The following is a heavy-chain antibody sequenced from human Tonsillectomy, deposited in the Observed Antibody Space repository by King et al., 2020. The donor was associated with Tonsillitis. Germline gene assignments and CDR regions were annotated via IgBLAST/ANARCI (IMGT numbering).Heavy chain of an antibody. CDR1: GDSISSDNYF. D-gene: IGHD2-8*02. Sequence: QMQLQESGPGLVKPSETLSLSCTVSGDSISSDNYFWGWIRQPPGQGLEWIASILHSGSTYYNPSLESRVTISVDTSKNRFSLKVRSVTAADTAMYYCARHPIWWSDRRSVWFDPWGQGILVTVSS. J-gene: IGHJ5*01. CDR2: ILHSGST. V-gene: IGHV4-39*07. CDR3: ARHPIWWSDRRSVWFDP.